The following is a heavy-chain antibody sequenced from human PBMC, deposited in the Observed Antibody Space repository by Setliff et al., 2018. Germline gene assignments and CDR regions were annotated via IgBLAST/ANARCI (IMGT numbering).Heavy chain of an antibody. D-gene: IGHD3-10*01. J-gene: IGHJ4*02. Sequence: SGFSFSNTKMSWIRQAPGKGLEWVGRIKSAADGGTIEYAAAVNGRFTVSRDDSKNTLFLQMNSLKTEDTALYYCTTDWARGDSGNYLRLDYWGPGTLVTVSS. V-gene: IGHV3-15*01. CDR1: GFSFSNTK. CDR2: IKSAADGGTI. CDR3: TTDWARGDSGNYLRLDY.